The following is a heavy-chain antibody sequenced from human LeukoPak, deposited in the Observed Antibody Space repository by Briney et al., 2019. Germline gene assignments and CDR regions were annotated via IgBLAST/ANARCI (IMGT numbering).Heavy chain of an antibody. CDR2: IYYSGTT. CDR3: ARQISDYYYYYIDV. J-gene: IGHJ6*03. Sequence: SETLSLTCTVSGGSISSSHYYWGWIRQSPGKGLEWIGTIYYSGTTYYNPSLESRVTISEDTSKNHFSLTLRSVIAADTAVYYCARQISDYYYYYIDVWGKGTTVTVSS. CDR1: GGSISSSHYY. V-gene: IGHV4-39*01. D-gene: IGHD3-10*01.